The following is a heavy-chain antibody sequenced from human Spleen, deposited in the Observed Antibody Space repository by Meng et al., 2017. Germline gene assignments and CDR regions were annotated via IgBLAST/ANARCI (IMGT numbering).Heavy chain of an antibody. CDR2: INHSGST. CDR1: GGSFSGYD. D-gene: IGHD2-2*01. V-gene: IGHV4-34*01. J-gene: IGHJ5*02. CDR3: ARGFRGRTSSWYAH. Sequence: GSLRLSCAVYGGSFSGYDWSWIRQPPGKGLEWIGEINHSGSTNYNPSLKSRVTISIDTSKNQFSLKLSSVTAADTAVYYCARGFRGRTSSWYAHWGQGTLVTVSS.